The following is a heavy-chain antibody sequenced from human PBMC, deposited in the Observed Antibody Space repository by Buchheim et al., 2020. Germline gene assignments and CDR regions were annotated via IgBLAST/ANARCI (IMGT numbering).Heavy chain of an antibody. CDR3: AKDPGADYYYGMDV. J-gene: IGHJ6*02. CDR2: ISYDGSNK. CDR1: GFTFSSYG. Sequence: QVQLVESGGGVVQPGRSLRLSCAASGFTFSSYGMHWVRQAPGKGLEWVAVISYDGSNKYYADSVKGRFTISRDNSKNTLYLQMNSLRAEDTAVHYCAKDPGADYYYGMDVWGQGTT. V-gene: IGHV3-30*18.